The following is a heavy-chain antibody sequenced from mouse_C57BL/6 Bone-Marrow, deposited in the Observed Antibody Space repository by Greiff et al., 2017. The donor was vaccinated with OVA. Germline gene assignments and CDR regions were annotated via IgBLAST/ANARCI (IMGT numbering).Heavy chain of an antibody. J-gene: IGHJ3*01. V-gene: IGHV5-16*01. CDR2: INYDGSST. CDR1: GFTFSDYY. Sequence: EVMLVESEGGLVQPGSSMKLSCTPSGFTFSDYYMAWVRQVPEKGLEWVANINYDGSSTYYLDSLKSRFIISRDNAKNILYLQMSSLKSEDTATYYCARETGLTFAYWGQGTLVTVSA. CDR3: ARETGLTFAY. D-gene: IGHD4-1*01.